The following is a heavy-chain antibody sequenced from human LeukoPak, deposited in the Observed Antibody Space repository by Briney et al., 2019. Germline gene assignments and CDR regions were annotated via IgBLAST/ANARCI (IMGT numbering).Heavy chain of an antibody. V-gene: IGHV1-2*02. CDR1: GYTFTSYG. D-gene: IGHD4/OR15-4a*01. CDR3: ARRGAYFDY. J-gene: IGHJ4*02. Sequence: ASVKVSCKASGYTFTSYGISWVRQAPGQGLEWMGWINPNSGGTSYAQKFQGRVTMTRDTSISTAYMELSRLTSDDTAVYYCARRGAYFDYWGQGTLVTVSS. CDR2: INPNSGGT.